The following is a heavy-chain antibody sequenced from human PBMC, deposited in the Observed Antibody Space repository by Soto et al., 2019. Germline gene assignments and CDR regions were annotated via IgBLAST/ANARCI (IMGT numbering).Heavy chain of an antibody. J-gene: IGHJ4*02. Sequence: LSLTCTVSGGFISSYYWSWIRQPPGKGLEWIGYIYYSGSTNYNPSLKSRVTISVDTSKNQFSLKLTSVTAADTAVYYCARDKITGLFDYWGQGTLVTVSS. CDR3: ARDKITGLFDY. CDR2: IYYSGST. V-gene: IGHV4-59*12. CDR1: GGFISSYY. D-gene: IGHD2-8*02.